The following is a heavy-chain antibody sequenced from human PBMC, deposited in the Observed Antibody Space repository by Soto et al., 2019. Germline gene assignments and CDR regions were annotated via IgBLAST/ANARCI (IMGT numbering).Heavy chain of an antibody. CDR1: GDSVSSSHYY. CDR2: VDYSGST. CDR3: ARHPTFSGWEYYFDY. D-gene: IGHD6-19*01. V-gene: IGHV4-39*01. Sequence: QLQLQESGPGLVKPSETLSVTCTVSGDSVSSSHYYWGWIRLPPGKGLEWIGSVDYSGSTYYNPCLKCRVTLSVDTSKSQFSLKLSSVTAADAAIYYCARHPTFSGWEYYFDYWGQGTLVTVSS. J-gene: IGHJ4*02.